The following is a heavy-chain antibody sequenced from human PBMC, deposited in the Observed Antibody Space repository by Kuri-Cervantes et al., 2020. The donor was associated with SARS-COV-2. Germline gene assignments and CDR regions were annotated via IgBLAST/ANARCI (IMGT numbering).Heavy chain of an antibody. CDR2: IYYSGST. D-gene: IGHD3-16*01. CDR3: ACVSQFFRVWVY. J-gene: IGHJ4*02. CDR1: GSSISSYS. Sequence: SATLSLSCTASGSSISSYSWSWIRQPPGKGLEWIGYIYYSGSTNYTPSLKSRVTISVDTSKNQSSLKLSSVTAADTAVYYCACVSQFFRVWVYWGQGTLVTVSS. V-gene: IGHV4-59*01.